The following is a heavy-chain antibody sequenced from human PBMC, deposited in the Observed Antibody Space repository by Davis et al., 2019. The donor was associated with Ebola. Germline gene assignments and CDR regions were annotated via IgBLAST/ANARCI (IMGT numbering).Heavy chain of an antibody. J-gene: IGHJ5*02. CDR3: AKSYSSDNWFDP. CDR2: IRYDASYK. D-gene: IGHD6-19*01. V-gene: IGHV3-30*02. CDR1: GLTFNIYG. Sequence: PGGSLRLSCAASGLTFNIYGMHWVRQAPGKGLEWVAFIRYDASYKYYADSVKGRFTISRDNSKDTLYLQMNSLRAEDTAVYYCAKSYSSDNWFDPWGQGTLVTVSS.